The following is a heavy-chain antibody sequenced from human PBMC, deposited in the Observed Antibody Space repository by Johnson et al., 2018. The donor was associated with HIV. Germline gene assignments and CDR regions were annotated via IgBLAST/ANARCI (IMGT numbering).Heavy chain of an antibody. CDR3: ARANWPGSAFDI. CDR1: GFTFSSYA. V-gene: IGHV3-30*14. D-gene: IGHD1-1*01. CDR2: ISSDGNRK. Sequence: QVQLVESGGGLVQVGGSLRLSCAASGFTFSSYAMHWVRQAPGKGLEWVAVISSDGNRKYYPGSVKGRFTISRENAKNSLYLQMNSLRSGDTAMYYCARANWPGSAFDIWGQGTMVIVSS. J-gene: IGHJ3*02.